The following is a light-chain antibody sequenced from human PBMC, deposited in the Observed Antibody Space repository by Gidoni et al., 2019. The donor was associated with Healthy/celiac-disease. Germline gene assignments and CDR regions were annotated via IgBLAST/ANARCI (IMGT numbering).Light chain of an antibody. CDR2: DAS. CDR3: QQRSNWPPRDT. CDR1: QSVSSY. V-gene: IGKV3-11*01. Sequence: IVLTQSPATLSLSPGERATLSCRASQSVSSYLAWYQQKPGQAPRLLIYDASNRATGIPARFSGSGSGTDFTLTISSLEPEDFAVYYCQQRSNWPPRDTFXQXTRLEIK. J-gene: IGKJ5*01.